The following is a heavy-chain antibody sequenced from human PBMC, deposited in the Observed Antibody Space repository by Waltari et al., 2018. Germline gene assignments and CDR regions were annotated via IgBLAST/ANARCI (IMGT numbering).Heavy chain of an antibody. CDR3: XRDSISTPPDS. Sequence: QVQLQESGPGLVKPSXTXSLTCTVSGGSISSYYWSWIRQPPGKGLEWIGHIYYSGSTTYNPSLKSRVTISVDTSKNQFSLKLRSVTAADTAVYYXXRDSISTPPDSWGQGTLVTVSS. V-gene: IGHV4-59*01. CDR1: GGSISSYY. J-gene: IGHJ4*02. CDR2: IYYSGST.